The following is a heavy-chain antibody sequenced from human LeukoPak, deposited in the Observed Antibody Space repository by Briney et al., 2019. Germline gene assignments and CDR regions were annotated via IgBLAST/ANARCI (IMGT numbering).Heavy chain of an antibody. D-gene: IGHD3-10*01. J-gene: IGHJ3*02. V-gene: IGHV1-46*03. Sequence: ASVTVSCKASGYTFTSYYMHWVRQAPGQGLEWMGIINPSGGSTSYAQKFQGRVTMTRDTSTSTVYMELSSLRSEDTAVYYCASLSYYYGSGSYYSAFDIWGQGTTVTVSS. CDR2: INPSGGST. CDR1: GYTFTSYY. CDR3: ASLSYYYGSGSYYSAFDI.